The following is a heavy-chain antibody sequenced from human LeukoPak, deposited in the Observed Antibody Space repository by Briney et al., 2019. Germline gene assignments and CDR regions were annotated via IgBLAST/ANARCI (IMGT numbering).Heavy chain of an antibody. J-gene: IGHJ3*02. D-gene: IGHD2-2*01. CDR2: IDTDGSDT. Sequence: GGSLRLSCGASGFTFSSYWMHWVRQVPGKGLVWVSRIDTDGSDTRYADSVKGRFTISRDNAKNTLYLQMSDLRAEDTSVYYCARDYNYCSSGRCYDAFDIWGQGTMVTVSS. V-gene: IGHV3-74*01. CDR3: ARDYNYCSSGRCYDAFDI. CDR1: GFTFSSYW.